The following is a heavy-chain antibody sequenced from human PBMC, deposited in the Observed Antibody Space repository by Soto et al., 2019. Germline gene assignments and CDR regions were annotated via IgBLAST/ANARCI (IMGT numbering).Heavy chain of an antibody. CDR2: THYSGSG. D-gene: IGHD1-7*01. J-gene: IGHJ6*02. Sequence: PSETLSLTCTVSGGSISGYFWSWIRQPPGKGLEWIGYTHYSGSGIYNPSLKSRVTISVDTSKNQFSLKLNSVTSADTALYFCARDKAGTTLNYYFGMDVWGQGTTVT. CDR3: ARDKAGTTLNYYFGMDV. V-gene: IGHV4-59*01. CDR1: GGSISGYF.